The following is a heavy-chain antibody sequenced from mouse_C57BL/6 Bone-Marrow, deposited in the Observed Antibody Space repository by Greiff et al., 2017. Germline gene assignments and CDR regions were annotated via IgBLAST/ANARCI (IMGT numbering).Heavy chain of an antibody. J-gene: IGHJ3*01. CDR2: INPGSGGT. V-gene: IGHV1-54*01. Sequence: VHLVESGAELVRPGTSVKVSCKASGYAFTNYLIEWVKQRPGQGLEWIGVINPGSGGTNYNEKFKGKATLTADKSSSTAYMQLSSLTSEDSAVYFCARSRITTDPPFAYWGQGTLVTVSA. D-gene: IGHD1-1*01. CDR3: ARSRITTDPPFAY. CDR1: GYAFTNYL.